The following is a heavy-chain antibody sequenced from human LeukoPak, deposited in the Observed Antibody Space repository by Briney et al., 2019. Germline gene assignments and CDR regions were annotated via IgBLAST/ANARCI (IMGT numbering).Heavy chain of an antibody. Sequence: GGSLRLSCAASGFTFSSYGMSWVRQAPGKGLEWVSAISGSGGSTYYADSVKGRFTISRDNSKNTLYLQMNSLRAEDTAVYYCARSSRRTYYYYYYMDVWGKGTTVTISS. CDR1: GFTFSSYG. V-gene: IGHV3-23*01. J-gene: IGHJ6*03. CDR2: ISGSGGST. D-gene: IGHD6-13*01. CDR3: ARSSRRTYYYYYYMDV.